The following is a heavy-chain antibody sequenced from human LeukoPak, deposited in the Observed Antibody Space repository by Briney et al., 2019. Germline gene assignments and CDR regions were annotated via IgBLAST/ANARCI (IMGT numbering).Heavy chain of an antibody. Sequence: RPSETLSLTCTVSGYSISSGYYWGWIRQPPGKGLEWIGSIYHSGSTYYNPSLKSRVTISVDTSKNQFSLKLSSVTAADTAVYYCARARSMGIVPINPFIDYWGQGTLVTVSS. D-gene: IGHD2-21*01. CDR2: IYHSGST. CDR3: ARARSMGIVPINPFIDY. V-gene: IGHV4-38-2*02. CDR1: GYSISSGYY. J-gene: IGHJ4*02.